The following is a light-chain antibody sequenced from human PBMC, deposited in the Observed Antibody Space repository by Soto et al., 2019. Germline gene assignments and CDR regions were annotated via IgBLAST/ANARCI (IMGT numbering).Light chain of an antibody. CDR1: QGISSY. CDR2: AAS. Sequence: DIQLTQSPSFLSASVGDRVTITCRASQGISSYLAWYQQKPGKAPKLLIYAASTLQSGVPSRFSGSGSGTEFTLTISSLQPEDFATYYCQQLNSYPLTFGGRSMV. CDR3: QQLNSYPLT. V-gene: IGKV1-9*01. J-gene: IGKJ4*01.